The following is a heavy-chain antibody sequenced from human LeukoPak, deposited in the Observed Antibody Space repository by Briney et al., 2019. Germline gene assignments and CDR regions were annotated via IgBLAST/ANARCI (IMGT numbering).Heavy chain of an antibody. Sequence: PGGSLRLSCAASGFTFRNYWMSWVRQAPGKGLEWVANIKQDGSEKYYVDSVKGRFTISIDNAKNSLYLQVNSLRAEDTAVYYCAREGDGSSYFDYWGQGTLVTVSS. CDR1: GFTFRNYW. J-gene: IGHJ4*02. CDR3: AREGDGSSYFDY. D-gene: IGHD2-15*01. V-gene: IGHV3-7*04. CDR2: IKQDGSEK.